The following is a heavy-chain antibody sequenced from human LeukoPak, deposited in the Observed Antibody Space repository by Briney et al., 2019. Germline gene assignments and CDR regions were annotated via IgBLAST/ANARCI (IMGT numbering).Heavy chain of an antibody. J-gene: IGHJ6*02. Sequence: GGSLRLSCAASGFTFNNYGMHWVRQAPGKGLEWVAVISYDGNNKYYEDSVKGRFTISRDNSKNTLFLQMNSLRTEDTAVYYCAKATSGSFMDFYGLAVWGQGTTVAVSS. V-gene: IGHV3-30*19. CDR3: AKATSGSFMDFYGLAV. D-gene: IGHD1-26*01. CDR2: ISYDGNNK. CDR1: GFTFNNYG.